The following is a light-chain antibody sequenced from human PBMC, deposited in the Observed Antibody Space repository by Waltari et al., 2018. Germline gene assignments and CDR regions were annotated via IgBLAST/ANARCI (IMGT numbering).Light chain of an antibody. J-gene: IGLJ3*02. CDR1: SAHSDYL. Sequence: QPVLTQSSSASASLGSSVTLSCTLSSAHSDYLIAWHQQQPGKAPRYLMRLEGSGSYNKGSGVPDRFSGSSSGADRYLTISNLQSEDEADYYCETWDRYTWVFGGGTKLTVL. CDR2: LEGSGSY. CDR3: ETWDRYTWV. V-gene: IGLV4-60*03.